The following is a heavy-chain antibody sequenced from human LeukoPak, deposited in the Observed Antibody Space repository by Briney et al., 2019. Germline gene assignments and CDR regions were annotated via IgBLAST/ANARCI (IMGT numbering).Heavy chain of an antibody. CDR2: IIPIFGTA. J-gene: IGHJ4*02. Sequence: ASVKVSFKASGGTFSSYAISWVRQAPGQGLEWMGGIIPIFGTANYAQKFQGRVTITADESTSTAYMELSSLRSEDTAVYYCARVRYFDWFFPLAYWGQGTLVAVSS. V-gene: IGHV1-69*13. CDR1: GGTFSSYA. CDR3: ARVRYFDWFFPLAY. D-gene: IGHD3-9*01.